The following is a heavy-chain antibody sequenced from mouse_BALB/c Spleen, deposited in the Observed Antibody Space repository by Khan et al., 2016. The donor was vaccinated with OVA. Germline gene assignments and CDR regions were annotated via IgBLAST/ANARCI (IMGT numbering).Heavy chain of an antibody. J-gene: IGHJ4*01. D-gene: IGHD1-1*01. V-gene: IGHV1S41*01. CDR2: TAPGSGSD. CDR3: ARSNYDGSSGYALDY. CDR1: GYTFTSYW. Sequence: DLVKPGASVKLSCKASGYTFTSYWIHWIKQRPGQGLEWIGHTAPGSGSDYYNEMFKGKATLTVDTSSRTAYFQLNSLSSEDCAVYFCARSNYDGSSGYALDYWGQGTSVTVSS.